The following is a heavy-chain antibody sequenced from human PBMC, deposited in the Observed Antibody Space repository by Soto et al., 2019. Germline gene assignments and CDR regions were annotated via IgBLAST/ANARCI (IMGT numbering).Heavy chain of an antibody. CDR3: ARVYYYDSSGYSRPFDY. Sequence: SDTLSLTCTVSGGSISSGDYYWSWIRQPPGKGLEWIGYIYYSGSTYYNPSLKSRVTISVDTSKNQFSLKLSSVTAADTAVYYCARVYYYDSSGYSRPFDYWGQGTLVTVSS. CDR2: IYYSGST. V-gene: IGHV4-30-4*02. D-gene: IGHD3-22*01. CDR1: GGSISSGDYY. J-gene: IGHJ4*02.